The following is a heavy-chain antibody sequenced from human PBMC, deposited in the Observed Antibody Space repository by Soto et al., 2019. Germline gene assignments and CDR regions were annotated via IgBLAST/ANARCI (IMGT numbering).Heavy chain of an antibody. CDR1: GYRFTSYA. CDR2: INAGNGVT. Sequence: QVQLVQSGAEVKKPGASVKVSCKASGYRFTSYAVHWVRQAPGQRLEWMGWINAGNGVTKYSQMFQGRVTITSDTSASTAYRELSSLTSEDTAVYYCAREPRVDTGARFGYYYDYMDVWGKGTTVTVSS. V-gene: IGHV1-3*01. CDR3: AREPRVDTGARFGYYYDYMDV. D-gene: IGHD1-7*01. J-gene: IGHJ6*03.